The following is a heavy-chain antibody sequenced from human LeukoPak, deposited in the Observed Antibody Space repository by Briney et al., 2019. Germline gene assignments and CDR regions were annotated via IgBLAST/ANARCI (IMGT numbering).Heavy chain of an antibody. CDR1: GGSLSGYY. CDR3: ASAYDSSGYYFSY. CDR2: INHSGST. J-gene: IGHJ4*02. Sequence: PSETLSLTCAVYGGSLSGYYWSWIRQPPGKWLEWIGEINHSGSTNYNPSLKSRVTISVDTSKNQFSLKLSSVTAADTAVYYCASAYDSSGYYFSYWGQGTLVTVSS. D-gene: IGHD3-22*01. V-gene: IGHV4-34*01.